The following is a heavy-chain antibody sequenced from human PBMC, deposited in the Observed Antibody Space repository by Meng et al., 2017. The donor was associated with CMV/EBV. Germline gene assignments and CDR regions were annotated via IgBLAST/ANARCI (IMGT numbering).Heavy chain of an antibody. CDR2: INPSGGST. J-gene: IGHJ6*02. Sequence: ASVKVSCKASGYTFTSYYMHWVRQAPGQGLEWMGIINPSGGSTSYAQKFQGRVTMTRDTSTSTAYMELSSLRSEDTAVYYCARDRRYCSSTSCYQPPYYYYYGMDVWGQGTTVTVSS. CDR1: GYTFTSYY. D-gene: IGHD2-2*01. CDR3: ARDRRYCSSTSCYQPPYYYYYGMDV. V-gene: IGHV1-46*01.